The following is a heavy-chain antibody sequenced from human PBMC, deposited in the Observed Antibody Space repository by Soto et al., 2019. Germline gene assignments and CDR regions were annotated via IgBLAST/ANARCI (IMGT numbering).Heavy chain of an antibody. J-gene: IGHJ6*02. CDR2: IYYSGST. V-gene: IGHV4-59*01. Sequence: QVQLQESGPGLVKPSETLSLTCTVSGGSISSYYWSWIRQPPGKGLEWIGYIYYSGSTNYNPSLPTRVTMSLDTSKNQLSLKVSSVTAADTAVYYCARGEVTTRAGMDVWGQGTTVTVSS. CDR1: GGSISSYY. D-gene: IGHD4-17*01. CDR3: ARGEVTTRAGMDV.